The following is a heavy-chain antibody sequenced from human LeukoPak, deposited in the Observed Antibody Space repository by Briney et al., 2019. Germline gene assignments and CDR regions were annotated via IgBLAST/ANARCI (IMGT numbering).Heavy chain of an antibody. Sequence: PGGSLRLSCTASGFTFSNFWMGWVRQAPGKGLEWVANIKQDETEKFYLGSVKGRFTISRDNSKNTVFLQMNSLRVEDTAVYYCARELSQIVWGGLDYGGQGTLVSVSS. V-gene: IGHV3-7*01. J-gene: IGHJ4*02. CDR3: ARELSQIVWGGLDY. D-gene: IGHD2-21*01. CDR1: GFTFSNFW. CDR2: IKQDETEK.